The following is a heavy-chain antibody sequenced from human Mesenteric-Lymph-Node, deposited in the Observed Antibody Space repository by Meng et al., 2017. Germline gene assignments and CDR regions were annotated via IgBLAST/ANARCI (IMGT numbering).Heavy chain of an antibody. J-gene: IGHJ4*02. CDR2: IYHSGST. Sequence: VQLQGSGPGLVKPSQTLSLTCTVSGGSISSGGYYWSWIRQHPGKGLEWIGEIYHSGSTNYNPSLKSRVTISVDKSKNQFSLKLSSVTAADTAVYYCASFPPPGKQWLVTDYWGQGTLVTVSS. D-gene: IGHD6-19*01. V-gene: IGHV4-31*03. CDR1: GGSISSGGYY. CDR3: ASFPPPGKQWLVTDY.